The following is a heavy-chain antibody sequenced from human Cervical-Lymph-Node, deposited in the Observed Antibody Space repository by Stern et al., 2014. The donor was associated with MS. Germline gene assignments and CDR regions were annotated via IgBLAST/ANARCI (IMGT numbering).Heavy chain of an antibody. V-gene: IGHV5-51*01. CDR1: GYSFTSYW. CDR2: IYPGDSDT. D-gene: IGHD5-24*01. Sequence: EVQLEESGAEVKKPGESLKISCKGSGYSFTSYWIGWVRQMPGKGLEWMGIIYPGDSDTRYSPSFQGQVTISADKSISTAYLQWSSLKASDTAMYYCARQRRDGYNLDAFDIWGQGTMVTVSS. J-gene: IGHJ3*02. CDR3: ARQRRDGYNLDAFDI.